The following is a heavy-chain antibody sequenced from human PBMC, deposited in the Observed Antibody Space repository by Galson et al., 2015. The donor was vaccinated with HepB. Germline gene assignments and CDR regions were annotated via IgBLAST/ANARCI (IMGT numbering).Heavy chain of an antibody. D-gene: IGHD4-23*01. CDR2: MNPNNGNT. V-gene: IGHV1-8*01. J-gene: IGHJ5*02. CDR3: ARDYGGNSGWFDP. CDR1: GYSLTSYD. Sequence: SVKVSCKASGYSLTSYDINWVRQATGQGPEWMGWMNPNNGNTGYAQKFQGRVSLTRDTSINTAYMELSSLKSEDTAVYYCARDYGGNSGWFDPWGQGTPVTVSS.